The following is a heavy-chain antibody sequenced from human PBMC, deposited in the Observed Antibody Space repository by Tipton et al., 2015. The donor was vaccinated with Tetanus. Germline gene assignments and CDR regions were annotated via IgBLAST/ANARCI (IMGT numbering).Heavy chain of an antibody. V-gene: IGHV3-43*01. CDR2: ISWDGGST. CDR1: GFTFDDYA. D-gene: IGHD2-2*01. CDR3: AKDYGSSASCSFYYYGMDV. Sequence: SLRLSCAASGFTFDDYAMHWVRQAPGKGLEWVSLISWDGGSTYYADPVKGRFTISRDNSKNSLYLQMNSLRTEDTALYYCAKDYGSSASCSFYYYGMDVWGQGTTVTVSS. J-gene: IGHJ6*02.